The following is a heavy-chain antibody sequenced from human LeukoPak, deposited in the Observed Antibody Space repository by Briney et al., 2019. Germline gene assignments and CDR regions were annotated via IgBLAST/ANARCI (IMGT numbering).Heavy chain of an antibody. CDR1: GGSISTYY. CDR2: IHYSGST. V-gene: IGHV4-59*08. J-gene: IGHJ3*01. CDR3: AGGGWSFDAFDF. D-gene: IGHD6-19*01. Sequence: SETLSLTCTVSGGSISTYYWSWVRQSPGKGLEWIGYIHYSGSTNYSPSLKSRVTISVDTSKNRFSLRLTSLTAADTAVYFCAGGGWSFDAFDFWGQGKMVTVSS.